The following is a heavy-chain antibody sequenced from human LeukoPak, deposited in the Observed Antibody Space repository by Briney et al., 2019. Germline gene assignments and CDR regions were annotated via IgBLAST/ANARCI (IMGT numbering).Heavy chain of an antibody. Sequence: GGSLRLSCAASGFTFSSYSMNWVRQAPGKGLEWVSSISSSSSYIYYADSMKGRFTISRDNAKNSLYLQMNSLRAEDTAVYYCARAPTPARPTSYYFDYWGQGTLVTVSS. J-gene: IGHJ4*02. CDR1: GFTFSSYS. V-gene: IGHV3-21*01. CDR3: ARAPTPARPTSYYFDY. CDR2: ISSSSSYI. D-gene: IGHD6-6*01.